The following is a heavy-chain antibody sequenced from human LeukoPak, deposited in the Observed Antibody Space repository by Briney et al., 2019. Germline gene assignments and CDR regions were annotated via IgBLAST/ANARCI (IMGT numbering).Heavy chain of an antibody. CDR3: ARDSNYYDSSGYSSDY. CDR1: GGTFSSYT. V-gene: IGHV1-69*02. CDR2: IIPILGIE. Sequence: AVKVSCKSSGGTFSSYTISWVRQAPGQGLEWMGRIIPILGIENYAQKFQGRVTITADKYTSTAYMELSSLSSEDTAVYYCARDSNYYDSSGYSSDYWGQGTLVTVTS. D-gene: IGHD3-22*01. J-gene: IGHJ4*02.